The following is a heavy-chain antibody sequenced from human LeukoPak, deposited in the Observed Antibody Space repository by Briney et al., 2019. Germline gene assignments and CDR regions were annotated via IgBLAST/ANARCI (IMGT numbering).Heavy chain of an antibody. CDR3: ARTPLLRDFWSAYYFDY. Sequence: SETLSLTCAVYGGSSSGYYWSWIRQPPGKGLEWIGEINHSGSTNYNPSLKSRVTISVDTSKNQFSLKLSSVTAADTAVYYCARTPLLRDFWSAYYFDYWGQGTLVTVSS. V-gene: IGHV4-34*01. CDR1: GGSSSGYY. J-gene: IGHJ4*02. CDR2: INHSGST. D-gene: IGHD3-3*01.